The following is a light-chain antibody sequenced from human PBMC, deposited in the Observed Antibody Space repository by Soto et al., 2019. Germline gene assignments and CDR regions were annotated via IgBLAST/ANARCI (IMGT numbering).Light chain of an antibody. CDR3: QQSYSRPRT. J-gene: IGKJ1*01. V-gene: IGKV1-39*01. CDR1: QSISSY. Sequence: DIQITQSRSSPFASVGDRGTIACRASQSISSYLNWYQQKPGKAPNLLIYTASSLESGVPSRFSGSGSATDFTLTISSLQPEDFATYFCQQSYSRPRTFGQGTKL. CDR2: TAS.